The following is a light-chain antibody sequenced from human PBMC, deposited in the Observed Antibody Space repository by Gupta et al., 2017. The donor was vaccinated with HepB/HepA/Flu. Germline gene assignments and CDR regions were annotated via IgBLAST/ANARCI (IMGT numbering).Light chain of an antibody. J-gene: IGLJ2*01. CDR3: CSYAGNSVFI. CDR1: NSDVGTYNF. V-gene: IGLV2-23*02. CDR2: EVA. Sequence: QSVLTQPASVSGSPGQSITISCTGSNSDVGTYNFVSWYQQHPGKAPTLMIYEVAKRPSGISNRFSGSKSGDTASLTISGLQPEDEADYYCCSYAGNSVFIFGGGTRLTVL.